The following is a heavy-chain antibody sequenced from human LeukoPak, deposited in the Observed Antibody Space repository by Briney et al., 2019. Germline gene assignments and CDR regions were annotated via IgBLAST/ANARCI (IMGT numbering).Heavy chain of an antibody. CDR2: ISGSGGST. J-gene: IGHJ3*01. V-gene: IGHV3-23*01. Sequence: PGGSLRLSCAASGFTFNSYAMSWVRQAPGKGLEWISTISGSGGSTYYVDSVKGRFTISRDNSKNTLYLQMNSLSAEDTAVYYCAKDLGDSGSYFRMVVFDVWGQGTMVTVSS. D-gene: IGHD1-26*01. CDR3: AKDLGDSGSYFRMVVFDV. CDR1: GFTFNSYA.